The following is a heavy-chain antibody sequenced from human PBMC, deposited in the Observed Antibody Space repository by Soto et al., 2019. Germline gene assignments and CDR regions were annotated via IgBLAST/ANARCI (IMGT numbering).Heavy chain of an antibody. CDR3: VRGGGGGQFDY. V-gene: IGHV3-11*06. D-gene: IGHD2-21*01. Sequence: GGSLRLSCAASGFTFSDFYMTWVRQAPGKGLEWLSYISINSNHKEYGDSVKGRHTISRDNAKHSLYLQMNSLRADDTAVYYCVRGGGGGQFDYWGQGTLVTVSS. J-gene: IGHJ4*02. CDR2: ISINSNHK. CDR1: GFTFSDFY.